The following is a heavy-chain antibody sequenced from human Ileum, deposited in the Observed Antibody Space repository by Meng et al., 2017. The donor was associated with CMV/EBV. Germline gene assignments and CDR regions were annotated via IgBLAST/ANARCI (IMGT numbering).Heavy chain of an antibody. CDR2: NTHSGRA. J-gene: IGHJ4*02. D-gene: IGHD3-10*01. CDR1: GGSFTDYY. V-gene: IGHV4-34*01. Sequence: QWQLQHWGAGLLKPSETLSLTCAVFGGSFTDYYWTWFRQSPGKVLEWIGENTHSGRAYYSSSLTGRATISVDMSKYQFSLKLPSVTAADTAIYYCARGLASGWPDYWGQGTLVTVSS. CDR3: ARGLASGWPDY.